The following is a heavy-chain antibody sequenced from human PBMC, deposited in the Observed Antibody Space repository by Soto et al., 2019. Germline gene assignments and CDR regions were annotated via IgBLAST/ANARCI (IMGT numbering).Heavy chain of an antibody. CDR1: GLTFSGYA. CDR3: AKEDRDRYTVVVPAAINY. V-gene: IGHV3-23*01. Sequence: GGSLSLSCAASGLTFSGYAMSWVRQAPGKGLEWVSAISGSGGSTYYADSVKGRFTISRDNSKNTLYLQMNSLRAEDTAVYYCAKEDRDRYTVVVPAAINYWGQGTLVTVSS. J-gene: IGHJ4*02. D-gene: IGHD2-2*01. CDR2: ISGSGGST.